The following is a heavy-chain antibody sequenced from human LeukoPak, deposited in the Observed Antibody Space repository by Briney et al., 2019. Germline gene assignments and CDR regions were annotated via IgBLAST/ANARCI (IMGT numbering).Heavy chain of an antibody. CDR3: VTANWFDP. CDR2: ISSSDGTI. V-gene: IGHV3-11*01. J-gene: IGHJ5*02. Sequence: GGSLRLSCAASGFTLSDYYMSWIRQAPGKGLEWVSYISSSDGTIYYADSVKGRFTISRDNAENSLYLQMNSLRAEDTAVYYGVTANWFDPWGQGTLVTVSS. D-gene: IGHD2-21*02. CDR1: GFTLSDYY.